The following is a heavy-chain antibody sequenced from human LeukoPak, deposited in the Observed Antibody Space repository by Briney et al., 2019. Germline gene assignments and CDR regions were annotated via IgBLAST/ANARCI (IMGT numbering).Heavy chain of an antibody. J-gene: IGHJ4*02. CDR3: ARTLWFGELTVDY. CDR1: GYSFTTYD. V-gene: IGHV1-8*01. Sequence: ASVKVSCKASGYSFTTYDINWVRQAPGQGLEWMGWMNPNSGNTGYAQKFQGRVTMTRNTSISTAYMELSSLRSEDTAVYYCARTLWFGELTVDYWGQGTLVTVSS. D-gene: IGHD3-10*01. CDR2: MNPNSGNT.